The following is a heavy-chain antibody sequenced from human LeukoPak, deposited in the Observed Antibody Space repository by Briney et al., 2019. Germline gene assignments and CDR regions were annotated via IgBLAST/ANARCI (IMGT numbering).Heavy chain of an antibody. Sequence: GASVKLSCKASGYTFSSYGISWVRQAPGQGLEWVGWISTYNGDTNYAQSFQGRVTMTTNTSTSTAYMELRSLRSDDTAVYYCARDPSNTSGWYIYFDYWGQGTPVTVSP. D-gene: IGHD6-19*01. CDR3: ARDPSNTSGWYIYFDY. CDR1: GYTFSSYG. J-gene: IGHJ4*02. V-gene: IGHV1-18*01. CDR2: ISTYNGDT.